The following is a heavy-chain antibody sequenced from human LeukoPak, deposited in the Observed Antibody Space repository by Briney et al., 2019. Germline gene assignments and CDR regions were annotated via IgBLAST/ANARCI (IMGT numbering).Heavy chain of an antibody. V-gene: IGHV1-8*01. J-gene: IGHJ4*02. CDR3: ARVGVAAANDY. Sequence: ASVEVSCKASGYTFTSYDINWVRQATGQGLEWMGWMNPNSGNTGYAQKFQGRATMTRNTSISTAYMELSSLRSEDTAVYYCARVGVAAANDYWGQGTLVTVSS. D-gene: IGHD2-2*01. CDR1: GYTFTSYD. CDR2: MNPNSGNT.